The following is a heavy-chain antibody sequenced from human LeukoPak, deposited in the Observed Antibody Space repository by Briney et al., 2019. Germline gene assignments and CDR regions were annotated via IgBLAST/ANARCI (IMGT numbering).Heavy chain of an antibody. V-gene: IGHV1-2*02. D-gene: IGHD3-10*01. J-gene: IGHJ4*02. CDR2: INPNSGGT. CDR3: ARDPSAYYYGSGSYEGLNY. CDR1: GYTFTGYY. Sequence: ASVKVSCKASGYTFTGYYMHWVRQAPGQGIEWMGWINPNSGGTNYAQKFQGRVTMTRDTSISTAYMEVSWLRSDNTAVYYCARDPSAYYYGSGSYEGLNYWGQGTLGTVSS.